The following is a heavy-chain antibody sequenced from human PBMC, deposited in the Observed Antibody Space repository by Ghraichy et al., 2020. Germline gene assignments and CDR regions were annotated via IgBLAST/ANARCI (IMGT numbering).Heavy chain of an antibody. CDR1: GFTFSSYS. Sequence: GGSLRLSCAASGFTFSSYSMNWVRQAPGKGLEWVSYISSSSSTIYYADSVKGRLTISRDNAKNSLYLQMNSLRDEDTAVYYCARDYYDSSGYYYPAAFDIWGQGTMVTVSS. D-gene: IGHD3-22*01. V-gene: IGHV3-48*02. J-gene: IGHJ3*02. CDR3: ARDYYDSSGYYYPAAFDI. CDR2: ISSSSSTI.